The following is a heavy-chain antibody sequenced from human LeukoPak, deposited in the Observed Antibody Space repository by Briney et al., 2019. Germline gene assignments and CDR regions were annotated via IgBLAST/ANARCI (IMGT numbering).Heavy chain of an antibody. V-gene: IGHV4-34*12. CDR1: GGSFSDYD. CDR3: AKSNGYGLVDI. D-gene: IGHD3-10*01. CDR2: IFYSGST. J-gene: IGHJ3*02. Sequence: SETLSLTCAVYGGSFSDYDWSWIRQPPGKGLEWIGNIFYSGSTYYSPSLRSRVTISLDTSRNQFSLKLNSVTAADTAVYYCAKSNGYGLVDIWGQGTMVTVSS.